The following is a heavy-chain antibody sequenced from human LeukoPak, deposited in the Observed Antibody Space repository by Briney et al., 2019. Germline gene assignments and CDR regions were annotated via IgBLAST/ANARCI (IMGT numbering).Heavy chain of an antibody. V-gene: IGHV4-34*01. CDR2: INHSGST. D-gene: IGHD3-10*01. CDR1: GGSFSGYY. CDR3: ARGVLLWFGELLSYNWFDP. J-gene: IGHJ5*02. Sequence: PSETLSLTCAVHGGSFSGYYWSWIRQPPGKGLEWIGEINHSGSTNYNPSLKSRVTISVDTSKNQFSLKLSSVTAADTAVYYCARGVLLWFGELLSYNWFDPWGQGTLVTVSS.